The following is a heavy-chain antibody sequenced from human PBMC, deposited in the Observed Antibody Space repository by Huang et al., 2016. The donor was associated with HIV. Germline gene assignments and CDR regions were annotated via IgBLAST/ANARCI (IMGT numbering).Heavy chain of an antibody. CDR3: ARGQLGSYGDYDVLY. CDR1: GGTFSKYA. Sequence: QVQLVQSGAEVKTPGSSVKVSCKASGGTFSKYAISWVRQAPGQGREWMGGISPMLGTPKYARKFQGRVTITADDSTSTTYVEVSSLRSEDTALYYCARGQLGSYGDYDVLYWGQGTLVTVSS. CDR2: ISPMLGTP. V-gene: IGHV1-69*13. D-gene: IGHD4-17*01. J-gene: IGHJ4*02.